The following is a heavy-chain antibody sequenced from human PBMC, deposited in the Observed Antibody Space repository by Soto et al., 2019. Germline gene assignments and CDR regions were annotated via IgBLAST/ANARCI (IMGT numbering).Heavy chain of an antibody. CDR2: ISNTGGGT. V-gene: IGHV3-23*01. J-gene: IGHJ4*02. CDR3: AKDRLAGNFDY. CDR1: GFPFNNYA. Sequence: GGSLRLSCAASGFPFNNYAMNWVRQAPGMGLEWVATISNTGGGTYYADSVKGRFTISRDNSKNTLYLQMSSLRVEDTAVYYCAKDRLAGNFDYWGQGTQVTVSS.